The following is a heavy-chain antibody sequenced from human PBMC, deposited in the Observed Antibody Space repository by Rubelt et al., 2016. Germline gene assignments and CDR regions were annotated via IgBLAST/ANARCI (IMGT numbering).Heavy chain of an antibody. J-gene: IGHJ6*02. V-gene: IGHV1-18*01. CDR3: ARVSGYDPFYYYGMDV. Sequence: WVRQAPGQGLEWMGWISAYNGNTNYAQKLQGRVTMTTDTSTSTAYMALRSLRSDDTAVYYCARVSGYDPFYYYGMDVWGQGTTVTVSS. CDR2: ISAYNGNT. D-gene: IGHD5-12*01.